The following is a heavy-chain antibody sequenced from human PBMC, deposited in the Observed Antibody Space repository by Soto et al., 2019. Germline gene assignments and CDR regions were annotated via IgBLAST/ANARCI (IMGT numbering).Heavy chain of an antibody. D-gene: IGHD5-18*01. CDR1: GFTFDNYA. Sequence: EVQLKEAGENLVQPGRSLRLTCAASGFTFDNYAMHWVRQAPGKGLERVSSISWNSGDIAYADSVKGRFAISIDNAKKYLYLEMSGLRVDDTALYFCSKGMKWMQLWSVGAYDAWGPGTIFPVSS. V-gene: IGHV3-9*01. CDR2: ISWNSGDI. CDR3: SKGMKWMQLWSVGAYDA. J-gene: IGHJ3*01.